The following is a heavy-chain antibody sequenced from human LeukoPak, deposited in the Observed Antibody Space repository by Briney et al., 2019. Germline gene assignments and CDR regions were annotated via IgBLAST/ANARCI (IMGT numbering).Heavy chain of an antibody. V-gene: IGHV1-46*01. CDR2: LNPSGGSA. Sequence: ASVKVSCKASGYTFTSYYMHWLRQAPGQGPEWMGKLNPSGGSASHAQKFQGRLTMTRDTSTSTVYMELSSLRSEDTAVYYCARGGYPSSFDYWGQGTLDTVSS. CDR3: ARGGYPSSFDY. D-gene: IGHD2-2*01. J-gene: IGHJ4*02. CDR1: GYTFTSYY.